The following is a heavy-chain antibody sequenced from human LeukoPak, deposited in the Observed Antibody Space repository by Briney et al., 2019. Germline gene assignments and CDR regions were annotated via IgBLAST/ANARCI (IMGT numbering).Heavy chain of an antibody. CDR2: ISGDGAST. V-gene: IGHV3-43*02. CDR1: GFTFDDYA. J-gene: IGHJ4*02. CDR3: TKDKSSSWYYFDS. Sequence: GGSLRLSCAASGFTFDDYAMHWVRQAPGKGLEWVSLISGDGASTYYADSVKGRFTISRDNSKNSLYLQINSLRTEDTALYYCTKDKSSSWYYFDSWGQGTLVTVSS. D-gene: IGHD6-13*01.